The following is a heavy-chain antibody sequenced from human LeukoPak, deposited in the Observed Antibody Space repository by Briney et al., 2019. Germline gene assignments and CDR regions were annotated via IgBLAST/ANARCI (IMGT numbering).Heavy chain of an antibody. CDR1: GFTFSNYG. Sequence: PGGSLRLSCATSGFTFSNYGMHWVRQAPGEGLEWVALIWYDGSKKYYTDSVKGRFTIYRDDSQNTLFLQMNSLRAEDTAVYYCARYYYDSSGDYWGRGTRVTVST. J-gene: IGHJ4*02. D-gene: IGHD3-22*01. CDR3: ARYYYDSSGDY. V-gene: IGHV3-33*01. CDR2: IWYDGSKK.